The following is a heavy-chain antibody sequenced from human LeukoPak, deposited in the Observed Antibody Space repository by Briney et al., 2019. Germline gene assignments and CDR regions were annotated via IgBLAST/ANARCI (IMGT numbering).Heavy chain of an antibody. J-gene: IGHJ3*02. Sequence: SETLSLTCTVSGGSISSYYWSWIRQPAGKGLEWIGRIYTSGSTNYNPSLKSRVTMSVDTSKNQFSLKLSSVTAADTAAYYYARGGGWEDAFDIWGQGTMVTVSS. V-gene: IGHV4-4*07. CDR1: GGSISSYY. CDR2: IYTSGST. CDR3: ARGGGWEDAFDI. D-gene: IGHD6-19*01.